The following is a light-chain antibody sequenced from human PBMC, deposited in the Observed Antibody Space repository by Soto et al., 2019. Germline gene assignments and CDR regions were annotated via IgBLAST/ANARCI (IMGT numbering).Light chain of an antibody. V-gene: IGKV3-11*01. Sequence: IVLTKSPATLSLSPGERGTLSCRASQSVSSYLAWSQQKPRQAPRLLIYDASNRATGIPARFSGSGSGTDFTLTSRSLEPEYSAVYYCQQRSNLITFGQGTRLDIK. CDR2: DAS. CDR1: QSVSSY. J-gene: IGKJ5*01. CDR3: QQRSNLIT.